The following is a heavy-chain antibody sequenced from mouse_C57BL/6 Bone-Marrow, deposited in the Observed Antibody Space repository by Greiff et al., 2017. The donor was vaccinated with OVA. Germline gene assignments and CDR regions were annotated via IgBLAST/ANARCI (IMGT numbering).Heavy chain of an antibody. CDR3: ASPYDPYYFDY. CDR2: IHPNSGST. D-gene: IGHD2-3*01. V-gene: IGHV1-64*01. Sequence: QVHVKQPGAELVKPGASVKLSCKASGYTFTSYWMHWVKQRPGQGLEWIGMIHPNSGSTNYNEKFKSKATLTVDKSSSTAYMQLSSLTSEDSAVYYCASPYDPYYFDYWGQGTTLTVSS. CDR1: GYTFTSYW. J-gene: IGHJ2*01.